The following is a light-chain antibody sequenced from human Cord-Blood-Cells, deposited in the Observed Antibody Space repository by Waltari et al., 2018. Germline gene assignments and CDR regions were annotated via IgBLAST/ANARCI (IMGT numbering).Light chain of an antibody. CDR2: DVS. V-gene: IGLV2-11*01. CDR1: SSDVGGYNY. Sequence: QSALTQPRSVSGSPGQSVTISCTGTSSDVGGYNYVSWYQQHPGQAPKLTIYDVSKRPSGVPDRFSGSKSGNTASLTISGLQAEDEADYYCCSYAGSYPWVFGGGTKLTVL. CDR3: CSYAGSYPWV. J-gene: IGLJ3*02.